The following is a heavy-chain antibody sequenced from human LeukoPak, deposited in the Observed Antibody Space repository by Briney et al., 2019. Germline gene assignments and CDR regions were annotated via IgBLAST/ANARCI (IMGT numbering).Heavy chain of an antibody. V-gene: IGHV4-34*01. CDR1: GGSFSGYY. CDR2: INHSGST. Sequence: SETLSLTCAVYGGSFSGYYWSWIRQPPGKGLEWIGEINHSGSTNYNLSLKSRVTISGDTSKHHFSLELRSVTAADTAVYYCAISGNYFSRDAFDIWGQGTMVTVSS. J-gene: IGHJ3*02. CDR3: AISGNYFSRDAFDI. D-gene: IGHD1-26*01.